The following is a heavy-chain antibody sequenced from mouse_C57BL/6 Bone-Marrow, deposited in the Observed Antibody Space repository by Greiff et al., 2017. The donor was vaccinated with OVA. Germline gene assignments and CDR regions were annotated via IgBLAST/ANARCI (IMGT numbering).Heavy chain of an antibody. CDR3: ARERGTGDYFDY. CDR1: GYSITSGYY. D-gene: IGHD4-1*01. V-gene: IGHV3-6*01. Sequence: EVQLVESGPGLVKPSQSLSLTCSVTGYSITSGYYWNWIRQFPGNKLEWMGYISYDGSNNYNPSLKNRISITRDTSKNQFFLKLNSVTTEDTATYYCARERGTGDYFDYWGQGTTLTVSS. J-gene: IGHJ2*01. CDR2: ISYDGSN.